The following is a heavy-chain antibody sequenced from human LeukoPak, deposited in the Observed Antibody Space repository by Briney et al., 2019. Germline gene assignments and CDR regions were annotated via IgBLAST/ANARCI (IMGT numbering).Heavy chain of an antibody. CDR3: ASSSSSSSYSPGDY. J-gene: IGHJ4*02. CDR1: GFTFTNYG. CDR2: ISYDGSNK. D-gene: IGHD6-6*01. V-gene: IGHV3-30*03. Sequence: PGGSLRLSCAASGFTFTNYGMHWVRQAPGKGLEGVAVISYDGSNKYYADSVKGRFTISRDNSKNTLSLQMNSLRPEDTAVYYCASSSSSSSYSPGDYWGQGTLVTVSS.